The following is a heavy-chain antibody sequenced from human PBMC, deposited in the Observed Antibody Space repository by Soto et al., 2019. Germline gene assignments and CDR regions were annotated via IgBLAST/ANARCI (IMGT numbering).Heavy chain of an antibody. CDR3: ARDLWGYCGTDCYPLDV. D-gene: IGHD2-21*02. V-gene: IGHV4-61*08. J-gene: IGHJ6*02. Sequence: SETLSLTCTVSGGSVSSGGYYWSWIRQHPGKGLEWIGYIYYTGNTLYNPSLKSRVTISLDTSKNQFSLKLISVTAADTAVYYCARDLWGYCGTDCYPLDVWGQGTTVTVSS. CDR2: IYYTGNT. CDR1: GGSVSSGGYY.